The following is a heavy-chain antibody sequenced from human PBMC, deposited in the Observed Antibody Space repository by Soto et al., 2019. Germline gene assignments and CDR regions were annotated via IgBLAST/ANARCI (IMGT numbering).Heavy chain of an antibody. CDR1: GFTFSSYG. J-gene: IGHJ4*01. Sequence: PGGSLRLSCAASGFTFSSYGMSWVRQAPGKGLEWVANINQDGSMKYYVDSVRGRFTLSRDNAENSLHLQMSSLRAEDTAIYFCARVAYTNGWIFDYWGQGTLVTV. D-gene: IGHD6-19*01. V-gene: IGHV3-7*01. CDR3: ARVAYTNGWIFDY. CDR2: INQDGSMK.